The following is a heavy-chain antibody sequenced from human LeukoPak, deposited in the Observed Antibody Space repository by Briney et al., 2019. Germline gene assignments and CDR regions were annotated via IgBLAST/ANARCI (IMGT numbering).Heavy chain of an antibody. V-gene: IGHV4-34*01. Sequence: SETLSLTCAAYGGSFSGYYWSWIRQPPGKGLEWIGSIYYSGSTYYNPSLKSRVTISVDTSKNQFSLKLSSVTAADTAVYYCARSLGGSWEPFDYWGQGTLVTVSS. CDR1: GGSFSGYY. CDR3: ARSLGGSWEPFDY. J-gene: IGHJ4*02. CDR2: IYYSGST. D-gene: IGHD2-15*01.